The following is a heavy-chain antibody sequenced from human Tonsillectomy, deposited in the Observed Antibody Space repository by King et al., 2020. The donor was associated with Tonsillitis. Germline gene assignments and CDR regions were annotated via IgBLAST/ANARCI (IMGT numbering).Heavy chain of an antibody. D-gene: IGHD6-13*01. Sequence: VQLVESGGGVVQPGRSLRLSCAASGFSFSSYGMHWVRQAPGKGLEWVAVIWYDGNKKYYADSVKGRFTISRDNSRNTLYLQMNSLRAEDTAVYYCARYGIAAVVREAIDYWGQGTLVTVSS. CDR3: ARYGIAAVVREAIDY. CDR2: IWYDGNKK. CDR1: GFSFSSYG. V-gene: IGHV3-33*01. J-gene: IGHJ4*02.